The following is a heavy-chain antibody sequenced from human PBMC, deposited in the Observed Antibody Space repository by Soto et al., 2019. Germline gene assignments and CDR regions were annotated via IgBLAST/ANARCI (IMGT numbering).Heavy chain of an antibody. CDR2: IAGVDI. V-gene: IGHV3-23*01. J-gene: IGHJ3*01. CDR1: GLTMSTYA. CDR3: AKDHFKGNGIYDGFDV. Sequence: WWSLRLSCAGNGLTMSTYAMSWWRQAPGKGLEWVSTIAGVDIFYADSVQGRFTISIDNSKNLLFLQMNSLTADDTATYYCAKDHFKGNGIYDGFDVWGQGTTVTVSS. D-gene: IGHD1-20*01.